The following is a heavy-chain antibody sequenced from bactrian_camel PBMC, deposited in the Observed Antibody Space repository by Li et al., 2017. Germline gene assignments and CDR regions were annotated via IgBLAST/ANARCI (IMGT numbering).Heavy chain of an antibody. V-gene: IGHV3S10*01. J-gene: IGHJ4*01. CDR2: IYSDGST. CDR1: GYTYGSFY. CDR3: LATIRDQAY. D-gene: IGHD3*01. Sequence: VQLVESGGGSVQAGGSLRLSCEASGYTYGSFYMGWFRQAPGKAREMVGYIYSDGSTIYADSVKGRFTISRDNAKNTLYLQMNSLKPEDTAMYYCLATIRDQAYWGQGTQVTVS.